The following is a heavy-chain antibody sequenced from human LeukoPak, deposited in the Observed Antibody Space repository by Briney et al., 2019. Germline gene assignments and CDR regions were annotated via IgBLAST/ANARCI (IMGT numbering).Heavy chain of an antibody. J-gene: IGHJ5*02. CDR2: VDYSGST. CDR1: GGSISSSSYY. D-gene: IGHD3-3*01. CDR3: ARGISARFDP. Sequence: SETLSLTCTVSGGSISSSSYYWGWIRQPPGEGLEWIGTVDYSGSTYYNPSLKSRVTILVDTSKNQFSLKLSSVTAADTAVYYCARGISARFDPWGEGTLVTVSS. V-gene: IGHV4-39*07.